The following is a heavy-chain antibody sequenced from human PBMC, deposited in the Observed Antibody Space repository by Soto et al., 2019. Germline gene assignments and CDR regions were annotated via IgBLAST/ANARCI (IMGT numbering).Heavy chain of an antibody. CDR1: GYTLTELS. V-gene: IGHV1-24*01. D-gene: IGHD3-9*01. J-gene: IGHJ4*02. CDR3: ATRQDVLRYFDWLLD. Sequence: ASLKVSCKVSGYTLTELSMHWVRQAPGKGLEWMGGFDPEDGETIYAQKFQGRVTMTEDTSTDTAYMELSSLRSEDTAVYYCATRQDVLRYFDWLLDWGQGTLVTVSS. CDR2: FDPEDGET.